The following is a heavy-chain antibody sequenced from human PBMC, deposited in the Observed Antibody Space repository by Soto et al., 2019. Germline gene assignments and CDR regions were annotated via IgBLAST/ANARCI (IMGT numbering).Heavy chain of an antibody. CDR2: IIPIFGTA. Sequence: SVKVSCKASGGTFSSYAISWVRQAPGQGLEWMGGIIPIFGTANYAQKFQGRVTITADESTSTAYMELSSLRSEDTAVYYCARDREHGESCYYYYVMDVWSQGTTVTVSS. D-gene: IGHD4-17*01. J-gene: IGHJ6*02. CDR3: ARDREHGESCYYYYVMDV. V-gene: IGHV1-69*13. CDR1: GGTFSSYA.